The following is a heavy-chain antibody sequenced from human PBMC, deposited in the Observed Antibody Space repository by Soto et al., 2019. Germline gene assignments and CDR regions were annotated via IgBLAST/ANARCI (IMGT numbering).Heavy chain of an antibody. Sequence: SETLSLTCTVSGVSISSSYWSWIRQSPGTGLEWIGYIYYTGTTNYNPSLKRRVTISLDTAKNQFSLNVNSLTTADTAVYFCARGGNRYSNTASGAGGFDFWAQGTLVTVSS. V-gene: IGHV4-59*01. J-gene: IGHJ4*02. D-gene: IGHD2-8*02. CDR2: IYYTGTT. CDR1: GVSISSSY. CDR3: ARGGNRYSNTASGAGGFDF.